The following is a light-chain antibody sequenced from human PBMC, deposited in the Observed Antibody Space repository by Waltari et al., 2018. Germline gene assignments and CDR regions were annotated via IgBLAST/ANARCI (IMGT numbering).Light chain of an antibody. J-gene: IGLJ2*01. CDR1: SSDIGSYNY. CDR3: SSYTTVTTVI. Sequence: QSALTQPASVSGSPGQSIPISCTGTSSDIGSYNYVSWYQQHPGKAPKLMIYDVNNRPSGVSSRFSVSKSGNTASLTISGLQAEDEADYYCSSYTTVTTVIFGGGTKLTVV. V-gene: IGLV2-14*01. CDR2: DVN.